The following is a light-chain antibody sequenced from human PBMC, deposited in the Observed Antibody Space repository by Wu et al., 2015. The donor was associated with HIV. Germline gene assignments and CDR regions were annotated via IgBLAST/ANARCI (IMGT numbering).Light chain of an antibody. J-gene: IGKJ1*01. V-gene: IGKV1-39*01. CDR2: GVS. Sequence: DIQMTQSPSSLSASVGDRVTVACRASQPIGNYLNWYQLKPGKAPSLLIYGVSSLQSGVPSRFSGSGSGTDFTLTISSLQPEDVATYYCQKYNTAPWTFGQGTKVEMK. CDR3: QKYNTAPWT. CDR1: QPIGNY.